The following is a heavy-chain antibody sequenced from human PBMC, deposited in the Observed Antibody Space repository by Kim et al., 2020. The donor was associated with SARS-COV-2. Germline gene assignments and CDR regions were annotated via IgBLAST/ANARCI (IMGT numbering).Heavy chain of an antibody. J-gene: IGHJ6*02. V-gene: IGHV3-23*01. D-gene: IGHD6-19*01. CDR1: GFTFSSYA. Sequence: GGSLRLSCAASGFTFSSYAMSWVRQAPGKGLEWVSAISGSGGSTYYADSVKGRFTISRDNSKNTLYLQMNSLRAEDTAVYYCAKDGSSSGWYFLEAYYYGMDVWGQGTTVTVSS. CDR2: ISGSGGST. CDR3: AKDGSSSGWYFLEAYYYGMDV.